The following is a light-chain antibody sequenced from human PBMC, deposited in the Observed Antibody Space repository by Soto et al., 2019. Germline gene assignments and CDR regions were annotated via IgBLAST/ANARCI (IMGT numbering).Light chain of an antibody. J-gene: IGLJ3*02. Sequence: HSVLTQPPSASGSPGQSVTISCTGTSSDVGGYNYVSWYQQHPGKDPKLMIYEVSERPSGVPDRFSGSKSANTASLTVSGLQAEDEADYYCSSYAGSNNVMFGGGTKPTVL. CDR3: SSYAGSNNVM. CDR2: EVS. CDR1: SSDVGGYNY. V-gene: IGLV2-8*01.